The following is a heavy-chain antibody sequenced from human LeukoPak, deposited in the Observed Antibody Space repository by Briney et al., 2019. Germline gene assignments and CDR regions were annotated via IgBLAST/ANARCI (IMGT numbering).Heavy chain of an antibody. V-gene: IGHV3-74*01. Sequence: GGSLRLSCAASGFTFSGYWMHWVRQAPGKGLVWVSRINSDGSSTTYADSVKGRFTISRDNAKNTLYLQMNSLKVEDTAVYYCTRVFVGDEYSSSGYWGQGTLVTVSS. D-gene: IGHD6-13*01. CDR3: TRVFVGDEYSSSGY. J-gene: IGHJ4*02. CDR1: GFTFSGYW. CDR2: INSDGSST.